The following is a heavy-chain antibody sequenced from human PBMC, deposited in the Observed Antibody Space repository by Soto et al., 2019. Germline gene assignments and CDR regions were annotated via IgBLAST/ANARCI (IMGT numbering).Heavy chain of an antibody. CDR1: GFTVSSNY. D-gene: IGHD3-3*01. Sequence: EVQLVESGGGLIQPGGSLRLSCAASGFTVSSNYMSWVRQAPGKGLEWVSVIYSGGSTYYADSVKGRFTISRDNSKNTLYLQMNSLRAEDTAVYYCARALPGVFGVVTPYFDYWGQGTLVTVSS. CDR3: ARALPGVFGVVTPYFDY. CDR2: IYSGGST. V-gene: IGHV3-53*01. J-gene: IGHJ4*02.